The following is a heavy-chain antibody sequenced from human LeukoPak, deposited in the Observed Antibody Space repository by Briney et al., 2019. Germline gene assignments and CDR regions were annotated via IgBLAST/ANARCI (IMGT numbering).Heavy chain of an antibody. CDR2: INAYNGNT. D-gene: IGHD2-8*01. Sequence: ASVKVSCKASGYTFTSYGISWVRRAPGQGLEWMGWINAYNGNTNYAQKLQGRVTMTRNTSISTAYMELSSLRSEDTAVYYCARNGYCTNGVCYYDYWGQGTLVTVSS. CDR3: ARNGYCTNGVCYYDY. CDR1: GYTFTSYG. V-gene: IGHV1-18*01. J-gene: IGHJ4*02.